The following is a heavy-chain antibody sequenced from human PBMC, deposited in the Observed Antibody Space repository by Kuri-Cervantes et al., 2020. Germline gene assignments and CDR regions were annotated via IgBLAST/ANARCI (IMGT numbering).Heavy chain of an antibody. J-gene: IGHJ4*02. CDR1: GGSVSSGSYY. CDR2: IYYSGST. Sequence: GSLRLSCTVSGGSVSSGSYYWSWIRQPPGKGLEWIGYIYYSGSTNYNPSLKSRVTISVDTSKNQFSLKLSSVTAADTAVYYCARGRSKDYFDYWGQGTLVTVSS. CDR3: ARGRSKDYFDY. V-gene: IGHV4-61*01.